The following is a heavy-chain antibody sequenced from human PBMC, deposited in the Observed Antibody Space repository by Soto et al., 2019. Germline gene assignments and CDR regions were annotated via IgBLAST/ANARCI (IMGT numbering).Heavy chain of an antibody. Sequence: ASVKVSCKASGGTFSSYAISWVRQAPGQGLEWMGGIIPIFGTANYAQKFQGRVTITADESTSTAYMELSSLRSEDTAVYYCASGHYYGSGSYYTRIDYWGQGTLVTVSS. CDR3: ASGHYYGSGSYYTRIDY. V-gene: IGHV1-69*13. D-gene: IGHD3-10*01. CDR1: GGTFSSYA. J-gene: IGHJ4*02. CDR2: IIPIFGTA.